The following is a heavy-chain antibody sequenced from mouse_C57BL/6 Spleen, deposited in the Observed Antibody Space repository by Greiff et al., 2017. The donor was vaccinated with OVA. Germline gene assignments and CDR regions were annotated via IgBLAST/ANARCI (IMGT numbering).Heavy chain of an antibody. J-gene: IGHJ4*01. CDR1: GYTFTDSY. D-gene: IGHD2-2*01. Sequence: VQLQQSGAELVKPGASVKISCKASGYTFTDSYINWVKQRPGQGLEWIGKIDPGSGSTYSNEKFKGKATLTADKSSSTAYMQLSSLTSEDSAVYFCARPPLWLDYAMDYWGQGTSVTVSS. CDR2: IDPGSGST. CDR3: ARPPLWLDYAMDY. V-gene: IGHV1-77*01.